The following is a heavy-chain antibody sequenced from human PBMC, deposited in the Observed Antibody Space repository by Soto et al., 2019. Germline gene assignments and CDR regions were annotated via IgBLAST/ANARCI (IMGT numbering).Heavy chain of an antibody. CDR3: AKWAGSSPHSDY. CDR2: ISSSGRNT. Sequence: PGGSLRLSCAASGFTFTGSAMNWVRHAPGKGLEWVSSISSSGRNTYYADSVKGRFTSSRDNSKSTLYLQMNSLRDDDTATYYCAKWAGSSPHSDYWGQGTLVTVSS. CDR1: GFTFTGSA. J-gene: IGHJ4*02. V-gene: IGHV3-23*01. D-gene: IGHD6-13*01.